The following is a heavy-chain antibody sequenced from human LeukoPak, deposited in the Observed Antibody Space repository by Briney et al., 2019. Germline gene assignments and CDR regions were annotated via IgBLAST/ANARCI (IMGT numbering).Heavy chain of an antibody. D-gene: IGHD4-11*01. J-gene: IGHJ1*01. CDR3: ARGPTGRKRAEYFQH. CDR1: GVSISSYY. V-gene: IGHV4-59*01. CDR2: IYYSGST. Sequence: SETLSLTCTVSGVSISSYYWSWIRQPPGKGLEWIGYIYYSGSTNYNPSLKSRVTISVDTSKNQFSLKLSSVTAADTAVYYCARGPTGRKRAEYFQHWGQGTLVTVSS.